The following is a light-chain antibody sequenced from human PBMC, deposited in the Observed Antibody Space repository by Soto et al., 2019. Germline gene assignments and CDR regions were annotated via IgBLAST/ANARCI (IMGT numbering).Light chain of an antibody. Sequence: EIVLTQSPATLSLSPGERATLSCRASQSVSSYLAWYQQKPGQAPRLLIYDASNRASGIPDRFSGSGSGTDLTLTISRLEPEDFAVYYCQQFSSYPLTCGGGTKVDIK. CDR3: QQFSSYPLT. V-gene: IGKV3-11*01. CDR2: DAS. CDR1: QSVSSY. J-gene: IGKJ4*01.